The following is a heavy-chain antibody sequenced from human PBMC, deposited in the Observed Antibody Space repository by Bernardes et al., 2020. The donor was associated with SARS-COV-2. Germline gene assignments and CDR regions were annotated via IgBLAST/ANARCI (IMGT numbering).Heavy chain of an antibody. J-gene: IGHJ4*02. D-gene: IGHD3-10*01. CDR1: GYSFTSYW. Sequence: GESLKISCKGSGYSFTSYWIGWVRQMPGEGLEWMGIIYPGDSDTRYSPSFQGQVTVSADKSISTAYLQWSSLKASDTAMYYCARTPYGSGSYYRNPTKPYFDYWGQGTLVTVSS. CDR2: IYPGDSDT. V-gene: IGHV5-51*01. CDR3: ARTPYGSGSYYRNPTKPYFDY.